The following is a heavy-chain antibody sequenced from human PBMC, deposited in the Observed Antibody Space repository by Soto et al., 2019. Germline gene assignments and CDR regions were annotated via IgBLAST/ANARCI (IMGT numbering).Heavy chain of an antibody. D-gene: IGHD5-12*01. V-gene: IGHV3-30-3*01. CDR2: ISYDGSNK. CDR1: GFTFSSYA. J-gene: IGHJ4*02. CDR3: ARGVEMATELDY. Sequence: PGGSLRLSCAASGFTFSSYAMHWVRQAPGKGLEWVAVISYDGSNKYYADSVKGRFTISRDNSKNTLYLQMNSLGAEDTAVYYCARGVEMATELDYWGQGTLVTVSS.